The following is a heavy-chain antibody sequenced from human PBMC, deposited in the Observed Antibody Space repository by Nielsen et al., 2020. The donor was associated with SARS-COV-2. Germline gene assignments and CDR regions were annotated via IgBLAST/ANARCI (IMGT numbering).Heavy chain of an antibody. CDR2: IYPGDSDT. Sequence: GESLKISCKGSGYSFTSYWIGWVRQMPGKGLEWMGIIYPGDSDTRYSPSFQGQVTISADKSISTAYLQWSSLKASDTAMYYCARLGVVGATRGCFDPWGQGTLVTVSS. CDR3: ARLGVVGATRGCFDP. J-gene: IGHJ5*02. D-gene: IGHD1-26*01. CDR1: GYSFTSYW. V-gene: IGHV5-51*01.